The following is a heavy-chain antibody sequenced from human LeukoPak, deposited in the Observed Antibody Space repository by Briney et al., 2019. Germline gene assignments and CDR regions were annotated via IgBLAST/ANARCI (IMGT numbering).Heavy chain of an antibody. CDR2: MNPNSGNT. CDR3: ARSTGIAAQGHGYYYMDV. V-gene: IGHV1-8*01. CDR1: GYTFTSYD. Sequence: GASVKVSCKASGYTFTSYDINWVRQATGQGLEWMGWMNPNSGNTGYAQKFQGRVTMTRNTSISTAYMELSSLRSEDTAVYYCARSTGIAAQGHGYYYMDVWGKGTTVTVSS. J-gene: IGHJ6*03. D-gene: IGHD6-13*01.